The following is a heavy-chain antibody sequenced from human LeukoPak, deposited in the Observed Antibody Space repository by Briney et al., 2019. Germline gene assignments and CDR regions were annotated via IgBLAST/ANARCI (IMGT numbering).Heavy chain of an antibody. CDR3: ARVVDYGDKGRFDP. V-gene: IGHV1-18*01. J-gene: IGHJ5*02. CDR2: ISAYNGNT. Sequence: ASVKVSCKASGYTFTSYGISWVRQAPGQGLEWMGWISAYNGNTNYAQKLQGRVTMTTDTSTSTAYMELRSLRSDDTAVYHCARVVDYGDKGRFDPWGQRTLVTVSS. CDR1: GYTFTSYG. D-gene: IGHD4-17*01.